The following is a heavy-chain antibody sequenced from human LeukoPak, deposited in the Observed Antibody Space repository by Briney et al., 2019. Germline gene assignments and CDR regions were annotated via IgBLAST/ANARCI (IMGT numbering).Heavy chain of an antibody. CDR3: ARGLGYSYGRYNWFDP. V-gene: IGHV1-69*05. Sequence: SVKVSCKASGGTFSSYAISWVRQAPGQGLEWMGGIIPIFGTANYAQKFQGRVTITTDESTSTAYMELSSLRSEDTAVYYCARGLGYSYGRYNWFDPWGQGTLVTVSS. D-gene: IGHD5-18*01. CDR2: IIPIFGTA. CDR1: GGTFSSYA. J-gene: IGHJ5*02.